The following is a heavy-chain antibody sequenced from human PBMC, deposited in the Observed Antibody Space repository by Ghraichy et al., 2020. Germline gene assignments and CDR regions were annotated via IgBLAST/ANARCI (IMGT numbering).Heavy chain of an antibody. Sequence: SETLSLTCNVSHFSISSGHYWGWIRQPPGKGLEWIGSKHHGGSTYYNQSLKSRATVSVDTSKNQFSLKLTSVTAADTAVYYCARGLNPWVAASLFDYWGQGKLVTVSS. CDR2: KHHGGST. J-gene: IGHJ4*02. CDR1: HFSISSGHY. V-gene: IGHV4-38-2*02. CDR3: ARGLNPWVAASLFDY. D-gene: IGHD6-13*01.